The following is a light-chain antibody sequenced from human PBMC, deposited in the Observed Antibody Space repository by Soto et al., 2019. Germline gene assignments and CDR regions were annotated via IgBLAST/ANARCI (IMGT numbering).Light chain of an antibody. J-gene: IGLJ3*02. Sequence: QSVLTQPASVSGSPGQSITISCTGTISDVGGYNYVSWYQQYPGKAPKLIIYEVSNRPSGVSNRFSGSKSGNTASLTISGLQAEDEADYYCTSKTTTNTWVFGGGTKVTVL. CDR2: EVS. V-gene: IGLV2-14*01. CDR1: ISDVGGYNY. CDR3: TSKTTTNTWV.